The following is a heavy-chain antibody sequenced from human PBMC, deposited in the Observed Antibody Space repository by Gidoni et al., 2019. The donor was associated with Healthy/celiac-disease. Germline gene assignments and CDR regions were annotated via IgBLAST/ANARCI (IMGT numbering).Heavy chain of an antibody. J-gene: IGHJ6*02. CDR1: GYTFTSYD. V-gene: IGHV1-8*01. CDR2: MNPNSGNT. D-gene: IGHD4-4*01. CDR3: ARFETVTSYYYYGMDV. Sequence: QVQLVQSGAEVKKPGASVKVSCKASGYTFTSYDINWVRQATGQGLEGMGWMNPNSGNTGYAQKFQGRVTMTRNTSISTAYMELSSLRSEDTAVYYCARFETVTSYYYYGMDVWGQGTTVTVSS.